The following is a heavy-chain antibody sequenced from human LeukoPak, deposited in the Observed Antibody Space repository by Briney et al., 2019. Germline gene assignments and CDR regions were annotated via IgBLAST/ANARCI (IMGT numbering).Heavy chain of an antibody. CDR1: GCTFSSYD. D-gene: IGHD2-15*01. CDR2: MSYDGGHK. J-gene: IGHJ6*02. CDR3: AKGQLVDYGMDV. Sequence: GGSLSLSCTASGCTFSSYDLHWVRQAPGKGLEWVAVMSYDGGHKYYADSVKGRFTISRDNSKNTLYLQLNSLRAEDTAVYYCAKGQLVDYGMDVWGQGTTVTVSS. V-gene: IGHV3-30*18.